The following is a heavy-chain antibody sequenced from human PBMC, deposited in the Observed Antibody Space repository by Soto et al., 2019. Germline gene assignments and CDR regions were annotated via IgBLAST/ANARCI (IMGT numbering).Heavy chain of an antibody. CDR3: ARLQEIAAAGWGNYFDY. J-gene: IGHJ4*02. D-gene: IGHD6-13*01. CDR2: IYYSGST. V-gene: IGHV4-59*08. Sequence: QVQLQESGPGLVKPSETLSLTCTVSGGSISSYYWSWIRQPPGKGLEWIGYIYYSGSTNYNPSLKSRVTISVDTSKYRFSLKLSSVTAADTAVYYCARLQEIAAAGWGNYFDYWGQGTLVTVSS. CDR1: GGSISSYY.